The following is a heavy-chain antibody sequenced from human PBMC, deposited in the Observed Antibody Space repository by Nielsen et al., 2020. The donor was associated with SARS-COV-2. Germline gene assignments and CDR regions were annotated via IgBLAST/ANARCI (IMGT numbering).Heavy chain of an antibody. Sequence: GESLKIPCAASGFTFSSYAMSWVRQAPGKGLEWVSAISGSGGSTYYADSVKGRFTISRDNSKNTLYLQMNSLRAEDTAVYYCATQGLLRSGWGQGTLVTVSS. V-gene: IGHV3-23*01. CDR3: ATQGLLRSG. D-gene: IGHD2-15*01. CDR2: ISGSGGST. CDR1: GFTFSSYA. J-gene: IGHJ4*02.